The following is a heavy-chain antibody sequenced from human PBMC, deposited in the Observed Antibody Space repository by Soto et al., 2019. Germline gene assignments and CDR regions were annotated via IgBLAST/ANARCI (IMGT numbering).Heavy chain of an antibody. CDR3: AKAWAYFVVVTESFDY. D-gene: IGHD2-21*02. CDR1: GFTFSSYG. Sequence: GGSLRISCAASGFTFSSYGMHWVRQAPGKGLEWVAVISYDGSNKYYADSVKGRFTISRDNSKNTLYLQMNSLRAEDTAVYYCAKAWAYFVVVTESFDYWGQGTLVTVSS. CDR2: ISYDGSNK. V-gene: IGHV3-30*18. J-gene: IGHJ4*02.